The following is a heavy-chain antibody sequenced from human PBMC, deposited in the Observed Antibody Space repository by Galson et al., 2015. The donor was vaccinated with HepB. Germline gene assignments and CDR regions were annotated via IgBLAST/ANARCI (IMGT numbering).Heavy chain of an antibody. CDR1: GYTFTSYD. D-gene: IGHD2-2*01. CDR3: ARRIVVVPAASRMMLGY. CDR2: MNPNSGNT. J-gene: IGHJ4*02. V-gene: IGHV1-8*01. Sequence: SVKVSCKASGYTFTSYDINWVRQATGQGLEWMGWMNPNSGNTGYAQKFQGRVTMTRNTSISTAYMELSSLRSEDTAVYYCARRIVVVPAASRMMLGYWGQGTLVTVSS.